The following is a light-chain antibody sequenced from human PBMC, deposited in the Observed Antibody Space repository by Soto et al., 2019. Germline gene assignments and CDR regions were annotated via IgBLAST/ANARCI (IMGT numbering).Light chain of an antibody. CDR2: GNR. V-gene: IGLV1-40*01. Sequence: QSVLTQPPSVSGAPGQRVTISCTGNNSNLGAGYDVHWYQQLPGAAPKLVIFGNRNRPSGVPERFSGSKSGTSASLAITGLQAEDEADYYCSSHAGSNNLVFGGGTKLTVL. J-gene: IGLJ3*02. CDR1: NSNLGAGYD. CDR3: SSHAGSNNLV.